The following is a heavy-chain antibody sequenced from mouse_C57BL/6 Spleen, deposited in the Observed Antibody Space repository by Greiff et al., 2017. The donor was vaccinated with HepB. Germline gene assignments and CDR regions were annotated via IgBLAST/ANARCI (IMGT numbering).Heavy chain of an antibody. D-gene: IGHD1-1*01. V-gene: IGHV7-3*01. CDR3: ARYGSSYHEGYFDV. CDR2: IRNKANGYTT. CDR1: GFTFTDYY. J-gene: IGHJ1*03. Sequence: EVMLVESGGGLVQPGGSLSLSCAASGFTFTDYYMSWVRQPPGKALEWLGFIRNKANGYTTEYSASVKGRFTISRDNSQSILYLQMNALRAEDSATYYCARYGSSYHEGYFDVWGTGTTVTVSS.